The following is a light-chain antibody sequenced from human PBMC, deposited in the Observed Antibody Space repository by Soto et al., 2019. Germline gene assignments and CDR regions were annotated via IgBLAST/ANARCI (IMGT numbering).Light chain of an antibody. CDR1: QGIRDF. CDR3: QQFNVCPLT. V-gene: IGKV1-9*01. J-gene: IGKJ4*01. Sequence: DIQLTQSPSFLSASVGDRVTITCRASQGIRDFLAWYQQKPGKAPKLLIYAASTLQTGVPTRFSGIASGTEFTLIISNLQPADFATYYCQQFNVCPLTFGGGTKVEIK. CDR2: AAS.